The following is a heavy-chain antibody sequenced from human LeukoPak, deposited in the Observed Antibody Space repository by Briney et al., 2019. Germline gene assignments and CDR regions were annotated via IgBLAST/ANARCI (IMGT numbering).Heavy chain of an antibody. D-gene: IGHD5/OR15-5a*01. J-gene: IGHJ3*02. CDR3: ARERRVEVSARQTVAFDM. V-gene: IGHV4-34*01. Sequence: SETLSLTCAVYGGSFTEYHWSWIRQPPGKSLEWIGEINYTGRTHYNPSLTSRVTISIDMSERQFSLRLTSVTAADTAVYYCARERRVEVSARQTVAFDMWAQGTMVIVSS. CDR1: GGSFTEYH. CDR2: INYTGRT.